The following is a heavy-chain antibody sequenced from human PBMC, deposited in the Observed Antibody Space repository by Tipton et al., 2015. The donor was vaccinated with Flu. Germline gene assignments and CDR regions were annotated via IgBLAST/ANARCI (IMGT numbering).Heavy chain of an antibody. CDR3: ARSGNYPLDF. J-gene: IGHJ4*02. CDR1: GFTFSDYY. D-gene: IGHD5-24*01. CDR2: ISATGNTQ. V-gene: IGHV3-11*01. Sequence: QLVQSGGGLVKPGESLRLSCAASGFTFSDYYMSWIRQAPGKGLEWVSYISATGNTQYYADSVRGRFTISRDNAKNSLYLQMSNLRAEDTAVFYCARSGNYPLDFWGQGTLVTVSS.